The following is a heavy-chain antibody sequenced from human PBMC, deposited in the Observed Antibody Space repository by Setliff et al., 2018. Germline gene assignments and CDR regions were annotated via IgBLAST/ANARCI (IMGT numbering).Heavy chain of an antibody. Sequence: GASVKVSCKASGGTFSSYAISWVRQAPGQGLEWMGGIIPIFGTANYAQKFQGRVTITTDESTSTAYMELSSLRSEGTAVYYCARGAVRYFDWLLPTLDYWGKGTTVTVSS. D-gene: IGHD3-9*01. CDR3: ARGAVRYFDWLLPTLDY. CDR1: GGTFSSYA. J-gene: IGHJ6*04. V-gene: IGHV1-69*05. CDR2: IIPIFGTA.